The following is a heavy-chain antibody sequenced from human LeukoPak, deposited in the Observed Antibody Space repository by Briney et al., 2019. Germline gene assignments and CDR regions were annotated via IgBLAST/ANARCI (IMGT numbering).Heavy chain of an antibody. CDR3: ARDYYYGMDD. CDR1: GFTFSSYW. Sequence: PGGSLRLSCAASGFTFSSYWMHWVRQAPGKGLEWVSRINPDGITTTYADSVKGRFTISRDNAKNTLFLQMNSLRAEDTAVYYCARDYYYGMDDWGQGTPITVSS. J-gene: IGHJ6*02. V-gene: IGHV3-74*01. CDR2: INPDGITT.